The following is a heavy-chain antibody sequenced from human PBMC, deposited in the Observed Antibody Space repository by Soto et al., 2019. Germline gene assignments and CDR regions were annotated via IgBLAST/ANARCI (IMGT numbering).Heavy chain of an antibody. CDR2: MSGSGGST. CDR3: AKDYSPGVVIINYYYMDV. CDR1: GFTFSSYT. D-gene: IGHD3-3*01. V-gene: IGHV3-23*01. Sequence: GGSLRLSCAASGFTFSSYTMSWVRQAPGKGLEWVSAMSGSGGSTYYADSVQGRLTISRDNSKNTLYLQMHSLRAEDTAVYYCAKDYSPGVVIINYYYMDVWGKGTTVTVSS. J-gene: IGHJ6*03.